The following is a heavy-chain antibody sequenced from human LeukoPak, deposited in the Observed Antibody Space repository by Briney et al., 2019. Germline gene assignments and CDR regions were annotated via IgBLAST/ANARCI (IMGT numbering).Heavy chain of an antibody. V-gene: IGHV1-18*01. J-gene: IGHJ6*03. CDR1: GYTFTSYG. CDR2: ISAYNGNT. CDR3: ARGWWELPPRGYYYMDV. Sequence: ASVKVSCKASGYTFTSYGISWVRQAPGQGLEWMGWISAYNGNTNYAQKLQGRVTMTRNISISTAYMELSSLRSEDTAVYYCARGWWELPPRGYYYMDVWGKGTTVTISS. D-gene: IGHD1-26*01.